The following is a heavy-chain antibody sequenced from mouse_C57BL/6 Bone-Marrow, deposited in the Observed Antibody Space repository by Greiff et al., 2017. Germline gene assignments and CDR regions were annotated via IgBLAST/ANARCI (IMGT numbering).Heavy chain of an antibody. D-gene: IGHD2-14*01. V-gene: IGHV1-64*01. CDR1: GYTFTSYW. CDR3: ARLGYYDAMDY. J-gene: IGHJ4*01. Sequence: QVQLQQPGAELVKPGASVKLSCKASGYTFTSYWMHWVKQRPGQGLEWIGMIHPNSGSTNYNEKFKSKATLTVDKSSSTAYMQLSSLTSEDSAVYYCARLGYYDAMDYWGQGTSVTVSS. CDR2: IHPNSGST.